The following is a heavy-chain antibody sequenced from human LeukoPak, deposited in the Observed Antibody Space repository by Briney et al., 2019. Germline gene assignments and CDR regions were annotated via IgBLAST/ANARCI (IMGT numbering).Heavy chain of an antibody. J-gene: IGHJ4*02. CDR2: IDWDDDK. Sequence: SGPALVKPTQTLTLTCTFSGFSLSTSGMCVSWIRQPPGKALEWLARIDWDDDKYYSTSLKTRLTISKDTSKNQVVLTMTNMDPVDTATYYCARIAYGSGSYYFDYWGLGTLVTVSS. V-gene: IGHV2-70*11. D-gene: IGHD3-10*01. CDR1: GFSLSTSGMC. CDR3: ARIAYGSGSYYFDY.